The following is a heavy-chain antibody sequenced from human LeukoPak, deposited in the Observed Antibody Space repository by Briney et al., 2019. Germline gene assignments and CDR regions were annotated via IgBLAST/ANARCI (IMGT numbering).Heavy chain of an antibody. D-gene: IGHD6-13*01. CDR2: ISGSGGST. Sequence: GGSLRLSCAASGFTFSSYAMSWVRQAPGKGLEWVSAISGSGGSTYYADSVKGRFTISRDNSKNTLYLQMNSLRAEDTAVYYCATRWQQVDYFDYWGQGTLVTVSS. V-gene: IGHV3-23*01. CDR1: GFTFSSYA. J-gene: IGHJ4*02. CDR3: ATRWQQVDYFDY.